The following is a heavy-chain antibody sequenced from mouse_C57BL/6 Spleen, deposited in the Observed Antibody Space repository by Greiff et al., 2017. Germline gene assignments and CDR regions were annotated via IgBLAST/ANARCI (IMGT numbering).Heavy chain of an antibody. V-gene: IGHV1-18*01. CDR3: ARGRYDSWFAY. CDR2: INPNNGGT. CDR1: GYTFTDYN. J-gene: IGHJ3*01. Sequence: EVQLQESGPELVKPGASVKIPCKASGYTFTDYNMDWVKQSHGKSLEWIGDINPNNGGTIYNQKFKGKATLTVDKSSSTAYMELRSLTSEDTAVYYCARGRYDSWFAYWGQGTLVTVSA. D-gene: IGHD2-4*01.